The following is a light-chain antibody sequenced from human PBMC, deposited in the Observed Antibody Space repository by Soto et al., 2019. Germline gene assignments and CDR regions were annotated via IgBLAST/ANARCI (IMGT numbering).Light chain of an antibody. J-gene: IGKJ4*01. CDR3: QQYDNLPLT. Sequence: DVQMTQSPSSLSASVGDRVTITCQASQNINNYLNWYQQKPGKAPKLLIYDASNLETGVPSRFSGSGSGTDFTFTISSLQPEDIATYYCQQYDNLPLTFGGGTKV. CDR2: DAS. V-gene: IGKV1-33*01. CDR1: QNINNY.